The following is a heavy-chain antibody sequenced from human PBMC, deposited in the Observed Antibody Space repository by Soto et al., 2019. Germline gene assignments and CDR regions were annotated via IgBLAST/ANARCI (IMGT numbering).Heavy chain of an antibody. D-gene: IGHD2-15*01. CDR3: ARDGPKVVVVAATPPDY. CDR1: GFTFSSYS. CDR2: ISSSSTI. V-gene: IGHV3-48*01. Sequence: GRSLRLSCAASGFTFSSYSMNWVRQAPGKGLEWVSYISSSSTIYYADSVKGRFTISRDNAKNSLYLQMNSLRAEDTAVYYCARDGPKVVVVAATPPDYWGQGTLVTVSS. J-gene: IGHJ4*02.